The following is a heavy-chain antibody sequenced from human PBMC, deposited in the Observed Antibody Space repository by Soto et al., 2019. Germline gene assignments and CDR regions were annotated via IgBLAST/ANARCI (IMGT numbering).Heavy chain of an antibody. D-gene: IGHD2-2*01. CDR3: ARVVPGSEAWFGP. CDR1: CYTFSNYA. V-gene: IGHV1-18*01. Sequence: SVQVSCKNSCYTFSNYAITWVRQDPGQPLEWLGWISLYSDGTNYAQKFQGRVSMTTDTSTTTAYMELRSLRSDDTAVYYCARVVPGSEAWFGPWGQGTLVTVSS. CDR2: ISLYSDGT. J-gene: IGHJ5*02.